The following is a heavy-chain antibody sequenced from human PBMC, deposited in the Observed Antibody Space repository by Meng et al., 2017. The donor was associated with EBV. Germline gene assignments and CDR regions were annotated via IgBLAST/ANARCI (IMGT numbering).Heavy chain of an antibody. D-gene: IGHD3-10*01. CDR3: ASESGRGFTPDY. J-gene: IGHJ4*02. Sequence: QVHWLQSGAEVKKPVSAVKVSCRTSGGTVRSDAVSWVRQAPGQGLEWMGGLIPMVGAPHYAQKFQGRVTIIADESTSTHSMELNSLRSEDTAMYYCASESGRGFTPDYWGQGTLVTVSS. CDR2: LIPMVGAP. CDR1: GGTVRSDA. V-gene: IGHV1-69*01.